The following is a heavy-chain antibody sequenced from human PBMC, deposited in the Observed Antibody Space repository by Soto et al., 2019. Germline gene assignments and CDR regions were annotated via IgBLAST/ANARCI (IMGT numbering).Heavy chain of an antibody. CDR3: AKVTGPKTVAGTGVDV. D-gene: IGHD6-19*01. CDR2: ISYDGSNK. J-gene: IGHJ6*02. CDR1: GFTFSSYG. Sequence: GGSLRLSCAASGFTFSSYGMHWVRQAPGKGLEWVAVISYDGSNKYYADSVKGRFTISRDNSKNTLYLQMNSLRAEDTAVYYCAKVTGPKTVAGTGVDVWGQGTTVTVSS. V-gene: IGHV3-30*18.